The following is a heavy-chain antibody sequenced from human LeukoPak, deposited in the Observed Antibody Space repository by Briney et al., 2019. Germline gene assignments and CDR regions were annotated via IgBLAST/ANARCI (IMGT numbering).Heavy chain of an antibody. Sequence: SVKVSCKASGGTFSSYAISWVRQAPGQGLEWMGGIIPIFGTANYAQKFQGRVTITADESTSTAYMELSSLRSEDTAVYYCARDGGPRVTKATYFNYWARNPWSPSP. D-gene: IGHD4-17*01. CDR1: GGTFSSYA. V-gene: IGHV1-69*13. CDR2: IIPIFGTA. J-gene: IGHJ4*02. CDR3: ARDGGPRVTKATYFNY.